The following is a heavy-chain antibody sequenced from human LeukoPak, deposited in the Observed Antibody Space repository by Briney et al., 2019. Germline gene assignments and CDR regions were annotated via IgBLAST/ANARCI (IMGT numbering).Heavy chain of an antibody. CDR1: GFTVSSNY. V-gene: IGHV3-23*01. D-gene: IGHD3-16*02. CDR2: ISGSGGST. Sequence: GGSLRLSCAASGFTVSSNYMSWVRQAPGKGLEWVSAISGSGGSTYYADSVKGRFTISRDNSKNTLYLQMNSLRAEDTAVYYCAKIHYDYVWGSYRPKNFDYWGQGTLVTVSS. J-gene: IGHJ4*02. CDR3: AKIHYDYVWGSYRPKNFDY.